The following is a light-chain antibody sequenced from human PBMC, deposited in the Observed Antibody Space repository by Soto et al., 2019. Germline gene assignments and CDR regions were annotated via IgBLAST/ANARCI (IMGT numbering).Light chain of an antibody. Sequence: QSVLTQPPSASGSPGQSVAISCTGTSSDVGGYNYVSWYQQHPGKALKLMIYEVNKRPSGVSDRFSGSKSGTTASLTISGLQAEDEADYYCSSYAGSSNVFGTGTKVTVL. V-gene: IGLV2-8*01. J-gene: IGLJ1*01. CDR3: SSYAGSSNV. CDR2: EVN. CDR1: SSDVGGYNY.